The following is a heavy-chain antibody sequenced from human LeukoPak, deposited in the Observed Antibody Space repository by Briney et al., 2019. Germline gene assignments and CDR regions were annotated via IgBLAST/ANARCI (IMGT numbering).Heavy chain of an antibody. CDR1: GYSFSSYG. V-gene: IGHV1-18*01. D-gene: IGHD4-11*01. J-gene: IGHJ4*02. Sequence: ASVKVSCKASGYSFSSYGLSWVRQAPGQGLEWMGWISANNFNTNYAERLQGRVTMTIDTSTRTAYMELRSLTPDDTAVYYCARGQYYFDSWGQGTLVSVSS. CDR3: ARGQYYFDS. CDR2: ISANNFNT.